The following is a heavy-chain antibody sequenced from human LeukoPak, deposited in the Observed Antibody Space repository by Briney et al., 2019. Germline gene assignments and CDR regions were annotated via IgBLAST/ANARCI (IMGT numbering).Heavy chain of an antibody. CDR3: AGGQGWLPDY. V-gene: IGHV4-59*01. Sequence: SETLSLTCTVSVGSIRGYYWTWMRQSPGKGLEWIGNVHYSGSTRYNPSLKSRVTISLDMSRNHFSLRLTSVTAADTAVYYCAGGQGWLPDYWGQGNLVTVSS. D-gene: IGHD6-19*01. CDR2: VHYSGST. CDR1: VGSIRGYY. J-gene: IGHJ4*02.